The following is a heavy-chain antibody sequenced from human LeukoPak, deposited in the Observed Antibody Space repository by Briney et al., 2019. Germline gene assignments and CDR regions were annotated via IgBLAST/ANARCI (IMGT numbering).Heavy chain of an antibody. CDR3: ARGALWFGELYYFDY. CDR1: GFTFSSYA. D-gene: IGHD3-10*01. CDR2: ISYDGSNK. V-gene: IGHV3-30-3*01. Sequence: GGSLRLSCAASGFTFSSYAMHWVRQAPGKGLEWVAVISYDGSNKYYADSVKGRFTISRDNSKNTLYLQMNSLRAEDTAVYYCARGALWFGELYYFDYWGQGTLVTVSS. J-gene: IGHJ4*02.